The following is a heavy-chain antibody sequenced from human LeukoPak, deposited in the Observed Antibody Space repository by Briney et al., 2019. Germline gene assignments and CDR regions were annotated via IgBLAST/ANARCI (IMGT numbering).Heavy chain of an antibody. V-gene: IGHV4-34*01. CDR1: GGSFSGYY. Sequence: SETLFLTCAVYGGSFSGYYWSWIRQPPGKGLEWIGSIYHSGSTNYNPSLKSRVTISIDTSKNQFSLKLSSVTAADAAVYYCARDQTSKGDAFDIWGQGTMVTVSS. CDR3: ARDQTSKGDAFDI. J-gene: IGHJ3*02. CDR2: IYHSGST.